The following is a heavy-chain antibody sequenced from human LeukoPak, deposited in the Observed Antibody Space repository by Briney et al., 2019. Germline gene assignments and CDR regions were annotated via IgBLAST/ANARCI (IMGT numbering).Heavy chain of an antibody. J-gene: IGHJ4*02. CDR2: IYPGDSDT. CDR1: GYSFTSYW. CDR3: AIRERGWYSSGWTGDY. Sequence: GESLKISCKGSGYSFTSYWIGWVRQMPGKGLEWMGIIYPGDSDTRYSPSFQGQVTISADKSISTAYLQWSSLKASDTAMYYCAIRERGWYSSGWTGDYWGQGTLVTVSS. V-gene: IGHV5-51*01. D-gene: IGHD6-19*01.